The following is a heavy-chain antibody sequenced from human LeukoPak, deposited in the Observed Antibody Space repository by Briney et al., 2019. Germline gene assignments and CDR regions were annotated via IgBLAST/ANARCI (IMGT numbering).Heavy chain of an antibody. CDR1: GFTFSSYA. Sequence: AGGSLRLSCAASGFTFSSYAMHWVRQAPGKGLEYVSAINNNGGSTYYADSVKGRFTISRDNSKNTLYLQMSSLRAEDTAVYYCVKDGGSSGWYAFDYWGQETLVTVSS. CDR3: VKDGGSSGWYAFDY. D-gene: IGHD6-19*01. J-gene: IGHJ4*02. CDR2: INNNGGST. V-gene: IGHV3-64D*06.